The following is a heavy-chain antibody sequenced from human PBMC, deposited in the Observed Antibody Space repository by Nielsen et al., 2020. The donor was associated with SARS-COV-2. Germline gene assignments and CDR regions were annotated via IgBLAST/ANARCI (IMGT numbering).Heavy chain of an antibody. V-gene: IGHV3-7*01. D-gene: IGHD6-19*01. CDR1: GFAFTDYW. J-gene: IGHJ4*02. CDR2: IKQDGSET. CDR3: ATIAVAGTPGKFSSFHFNY. Sequence: GESLKISCEASGFAFTDYWMSWVRQAPGKGLEWVANIKQDGSETYYVDSVKGRFTITRDNAKNSLYLQMYSLRGEDSAVYFCATIAVAGTPGKFSSFHFNYWGQGTLVTVSS.